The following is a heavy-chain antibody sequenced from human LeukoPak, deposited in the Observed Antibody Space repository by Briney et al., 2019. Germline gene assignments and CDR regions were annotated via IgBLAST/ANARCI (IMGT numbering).Heavy chain of an antibody. D-gene: IGHD3-10*01. CDR2: INHSGST. V-gene: IGHV4-30-2*01. CDR3: ARGDGSGSSRWFDP. Sequence: SQTLSLTCAVSGGSISSGGYSWSWIRQPPGKGLEWIGEINHSGSTNYNPSLKSRVTISVDTSKNQFSLKLSSVTAADTAVYYCARGDGSGSSRWFDPWGQGTLVTVSS. J-gene: IGHJ5*02. CDR1: GGSISSGGYS.